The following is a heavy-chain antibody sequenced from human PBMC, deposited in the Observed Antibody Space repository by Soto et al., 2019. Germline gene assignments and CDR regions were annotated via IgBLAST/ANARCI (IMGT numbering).Heavy chain of an antibody. CDR3: AKDLSRKMTTVTTGSAEKNDAFDI. D-gene: IGHD4-17*01. CDR2: ISGSGGST. V-gene: IGHV3-23*01. J-gene: IGHJ3*02. Sequence: GGSLRLSCAASGFTFSSYAMSWVRQAPGKGLEWVSAISGSGGSTYYADSVKGRFTISRDNSKNTLYLQMNSLRAEDTAVYYCAKDLSRKMTTVTTGSAEKNDAFDIWGQGTMVTVSS. CDR1: GFTFSSYA.